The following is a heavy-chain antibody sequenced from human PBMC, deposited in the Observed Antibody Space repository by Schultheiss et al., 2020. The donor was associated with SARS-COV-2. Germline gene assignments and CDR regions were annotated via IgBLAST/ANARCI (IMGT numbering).Heavy chain of an antibody. CDR1: GFTFSDYY. J-gene: IGHJ4*02. CDR2: ISSSGTSI. CDR3: ARGCGGDCYSGISFDC. D-gene: IGHD2-21*01. V-gene: IGHV3-11*04. Sequence: GGSLRLSCVASGFTFSDYYMSWIRQAPGKGLEWVSYISSSGTSISYADSVKGRFTISRDNAKNSLYLQMNSLRAEDAAVYYCARGCGGDCYSGISFDCWGQGTLVTVSS.